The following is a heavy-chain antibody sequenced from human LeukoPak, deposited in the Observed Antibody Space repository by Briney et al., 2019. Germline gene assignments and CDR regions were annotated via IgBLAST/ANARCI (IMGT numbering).Heavy chain of an antibody. J-gene: IGHJ5*01. Sequence: GEFLKISCKASGYSFTKYWIGWVRQMPGKGLEWMAIILPGDSDTRYSASLQGRVTISADTSLTTAYLQWSSLTASDTAMYYCARERESGSSWFDSWGQGTLVTVSS. CDR3: ARERESGSSWFDS. CDR1: GYSFTKYW. CDR2: ILPGDSDT. V-gene: IGHV5-51*01. D-gene: IGHD3-10*01.